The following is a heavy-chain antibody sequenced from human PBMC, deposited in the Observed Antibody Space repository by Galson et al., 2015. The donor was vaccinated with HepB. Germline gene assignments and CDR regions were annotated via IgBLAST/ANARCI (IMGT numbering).Heavy chain of an antibody. J-gene: IGHJ5*02. CDR1: GFTFSSYS. V-gene: IGHV3-21*01. D-gene: IGHD3-22*01. CDR2: ISSSSSYI. Sequence: SLRLSCAASGFTFSSYSMNWVRQAPGKGLEWVSSISSSSSYIYYADSVKGRFTISRDNAKNSLYLQMNSLRAEDTAVYYCAAYYDSSGYRLALKFDPWGQGTLVTVSS. CDR3: AAYYDSSGYRLALKFDP.